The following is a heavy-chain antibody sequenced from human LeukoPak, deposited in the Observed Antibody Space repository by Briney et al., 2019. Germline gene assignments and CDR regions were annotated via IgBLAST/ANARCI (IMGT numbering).Heavy chain of an antibody. CDR2: ISGSGGST. V-gene: IGHV3-23*01. Sequence: GGSLRLSCAASGFTFTDYTMNWVRQAPGKGLEWVSAISGSGGSTYYADSVKGRLTISRDNSKNTLYLQMNSLRAEDTAVYYCAKGVNYYGSGSYVDYWGQGTLVTVSS. D-gene: IGHD3-10*01. CDR1: GFTFTDYT. J-gene: IGHJ4*02. CDR3: AKGVNYYGSGSYVDY.